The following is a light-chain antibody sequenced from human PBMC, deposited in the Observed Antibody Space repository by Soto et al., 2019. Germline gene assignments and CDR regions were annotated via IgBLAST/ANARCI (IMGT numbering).Light chain of an antibody. CDR1: QGISTY. CDR2: AAS. V-gene: IGKV1-27*01. Sequence: DIQITQSPSSLSSSVGDRVTIACRASQGISTYLAWYQQKPGKVPKLLIYAASTLLSGVPSRFSGSGSGTDFTLTISSLQSEDFAVYYCHQYDYWPLTFGGGTKVDIK. CDR3: HQYDYWPLT. J-gene: IGKJ4*01.